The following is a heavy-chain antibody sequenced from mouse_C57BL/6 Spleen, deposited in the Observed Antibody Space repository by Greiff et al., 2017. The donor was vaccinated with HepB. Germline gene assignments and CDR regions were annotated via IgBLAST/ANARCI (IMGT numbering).Heavy chain of an antibody. CDR3: ARGVLYDGYYPWYFDY. CDR2: IYPGSGST. V-gene: IGHV1-55*01. J-gene: IGHJ2*01. D-gene: IGHD2-3*01. CDR1: GYTFTSYW. Sequence: QVRLQQPGAELVKPGASVKMSCKASGYTFTSYWITWVKQRPGQGLEWIGDIYPGSGSTNYNEKFKSKATLTVDTSSSTAYMQLSSLTSEDSAVYYCARGVLYDGYYPWYFDYWGQGTTLTVSS.